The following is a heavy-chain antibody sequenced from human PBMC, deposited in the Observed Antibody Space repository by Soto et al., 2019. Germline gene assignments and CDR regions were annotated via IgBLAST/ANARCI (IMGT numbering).Heavy chain of an antibody. CDR1: GGSISSGDYY. CDR2: IYYSGST. J-gene: IGHJ3*02. Sequence: QVQLQESGPGLVKPSQTLSLTCTVSGGSISSGDYYWSWIRQPPGKGLEWIGYIYYSGSTYYNPSLKSRVTISVDTSKNQFSRKLSSVTAAYTAVYYCAGAVTTVTTTDAFDIWGQGTMVTVSS. V-gene: IGHV4-30-4*01. D-gene: IGHD4-17*01. CDR3: AGAVTTVTTTDAFDI.